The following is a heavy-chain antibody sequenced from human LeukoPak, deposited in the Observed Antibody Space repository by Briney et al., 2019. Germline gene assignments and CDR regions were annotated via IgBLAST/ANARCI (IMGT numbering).Heavy chain of an antibody. CDR2: ICAYNGNT. V-gene: IGHV1-18*01. Sequence: ASVKVSCMASGYTFTSYGISWVRPAPGQGLAWVGWICAYNGNTNYAQKPQGTVTMTTDTSTRTAYMELRSLRSDDTAVYYCARGEDGYDILTGYYPELYYFDYWGQGTLVTVSS. D-gene: IGHD3-9*01. CDR3: ARGEDGYDILTGYYPELYYFDY. CDR1: GYTFTSYG. J-gene: IGHJ4*02.